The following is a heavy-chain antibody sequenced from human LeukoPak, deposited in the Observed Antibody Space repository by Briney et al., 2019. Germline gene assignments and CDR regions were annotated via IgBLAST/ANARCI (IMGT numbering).Heavy chain of an antibody. J-gene: IGHJ4*02. CDR2: ISWNNGSI. D-gene: IGHD2-21*01. Sequence: HPGGSLRLSCTASGFNFDDYAMHWVRHAPGKGLEWVSGISWNNGSIDYADSVKGRFTISRDSVKKSLYLQMNNLRPEDTAFYYCARDSEGLPGGEIDYWGQGTLVTVSS. V-gene: IGHV3-9*01. CDR3: ARDSEGLPGGEIDY. CDR1: GFNFDDYA.